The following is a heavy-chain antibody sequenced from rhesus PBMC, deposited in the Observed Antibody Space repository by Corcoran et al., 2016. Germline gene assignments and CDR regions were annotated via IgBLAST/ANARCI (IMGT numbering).Heavy chain of an antibody. CDR2: ISGSSGTT. V-gene: IGHV4-99*01. Sequence: QVQLQESGPGLVKPSETLSLTCAVPGYSISSGYYWGGIRQPPGKGLEYIGYISGSSGTTYYNPSLKSRVTISKDTSRNQFSLKLSSVTAADTAVYYCVRHGGYSHVDYWGQGVLVTVSS. J-gene: IGHJ4*01. D-gene: IGHD5-30*01. CDR1: GYSISSGYY. CDR3: VRHGGYSHVDY.